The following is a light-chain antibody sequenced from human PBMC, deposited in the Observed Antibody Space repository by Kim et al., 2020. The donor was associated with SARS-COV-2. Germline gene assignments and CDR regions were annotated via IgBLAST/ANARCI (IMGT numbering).Light chain of an antibody. CDR1: SGSIASHY. CDR3: QSFDSSNLWV. V-gene: IGLV6-57*03. Sequence: FMLTQPHSVSESPVKTVIISCTRSSGSIASHYVQWCQQRPGSAPIIVIYEDNQRPSGVPDRFSGSIDRSSNSASLTISGLMTEDEADYYCQSFDSSNLWVFGGGTQLTVL. J-gene: IGLJ3*02. CDR2: EDN.